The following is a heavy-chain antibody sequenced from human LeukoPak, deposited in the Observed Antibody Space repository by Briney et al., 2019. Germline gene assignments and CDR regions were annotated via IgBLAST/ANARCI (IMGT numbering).Heavy chain of an antibody. Sequence: PGGSLRLSCAASGFTFSSYGMHWVRQAPGKGLEWVAVILYDGSNKYYADSVKGRFTISRDNSNNTPYLQMNSLRAADTAVYYCARGGYGASTTDYWGQGTLVTVSS. V-gene: IGHV3-33*01. CDR2: ILYDGSNK. J-gene: IGHJ4*02. CDR3: ARGGYGASTTDY. CDR1: GFTFSSYG. D-gene: IGHD1-26*01.